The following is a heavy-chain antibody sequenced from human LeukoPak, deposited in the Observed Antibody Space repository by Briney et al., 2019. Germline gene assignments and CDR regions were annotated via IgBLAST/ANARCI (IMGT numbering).Heavy chain of an antibody. CDR3: AGGGEAGLAH. J-gene: IGHJ4*02. Sequence: SETLSLTCTVSGASMSSYYWTWIRQPPGKGLEWIGYIYSSGSTNSNPSLKSRVTISVDTSKNQFSLNLSSVTAADTAVYYCAGGGEAGLAHWGQGTLVTVSS. V-gene: IGHV4-59*01. CDR1: GASMSSYY. CDR2: IYSSGST. D-gene: IGHD4-17*01.